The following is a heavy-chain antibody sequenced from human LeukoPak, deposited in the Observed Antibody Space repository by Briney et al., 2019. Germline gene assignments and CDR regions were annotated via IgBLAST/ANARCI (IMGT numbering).Heavy chain of an antibody. J-gene: IGHJ4*02. CDR3: ARGDPGITRTTYFDY. D-gene: IGHD1-20*01. V-gene: IGHV4-61*01. Sequence: PSETLSLTCTVSGGSISSSNYYGRWSRQPPERGVGWSGYIYYSGSTNNNPSLQSRVTISADTTKNQFSLKLSSVTAADTAVYYCARGDPGITRTTYFDYWGQGTLVTVSS. CDR1: GGSISSSNYY. CDR2: IYYSGST.